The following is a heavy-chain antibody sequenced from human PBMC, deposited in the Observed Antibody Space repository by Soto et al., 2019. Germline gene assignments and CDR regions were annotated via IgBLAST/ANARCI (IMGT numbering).Heavy chain of an antibody. D-gene: IGHD3-3*01. Sequence: EVQLVESGGGLVKPGGSLRLSCAASGFTFSSYSMNWVRQAPGKGLEWVSSISSSSSYIYYADSVKGRFTISRDNAKNSLYLQMNSLRAEDTAVYYCARVDFWSRYSLDYWGQGTLVTVSS. CDR3: ARVDFWSRYSLDY. J-gene: IGHJ4*02. CDR1: GFTFSSYS. V-gene: IGHV3-21*01. CDR2: ISSSSSYI.